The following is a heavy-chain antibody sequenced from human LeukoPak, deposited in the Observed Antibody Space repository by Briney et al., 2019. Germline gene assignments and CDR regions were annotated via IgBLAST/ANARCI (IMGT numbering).Heavy chain of an antibody. V-gene: IGHV3-48*01. D-gene: IGHD3-22*01. CDR1: GFTFSSYS. J-gene: IGHJ6*03. Sequence: PGGSLRLSCAASGFTFSSYSMNWVRQAPGKGLEWVSYISSSSSTIYYADSVKGRFTISRDNAKNSLYLQMNSLRAEDTAAYYCAGYYYDSSGYYDYYYMDVWGKGTTVTVSS. CDR3: AGYYYDSSGYYDYYYMDV. CDR2: ISSSSSTI.